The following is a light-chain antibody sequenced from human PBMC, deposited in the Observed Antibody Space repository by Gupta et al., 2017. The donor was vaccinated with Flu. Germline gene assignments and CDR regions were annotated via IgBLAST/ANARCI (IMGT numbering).Light chain of an antibody. CDR3: AAWDASLSAYL. V-gene: IGLV1-47*01. CDR2: NDN. CDR1: ISNVGSDN. Sequence: QSVLTQTPSASGTTGQRVTISCSGSISNVGSDNVYWYRLVPGTVPKLLIYNDNKRPSWVPDRFSCSNSGTSASLSISWLRSEDEADYYCAAWDASLSAYLFGTATKVTVL. J-gene: IGLJ1*01.